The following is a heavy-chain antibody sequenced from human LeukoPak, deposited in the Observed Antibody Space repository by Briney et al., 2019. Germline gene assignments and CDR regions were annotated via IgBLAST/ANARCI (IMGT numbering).Heavy chain of an antibody. CDR1: GGSFSGYY. J-gene: IGHJ4*02. Sequence: PSETLSLTCAVYGGSFSGYYWSWIRQPPGKGLEWIGKINHSGSTNYNPSLKSRVTISVDTSKNQFSLKLSSVTAADTAVYYCARGSSLRYFDWSLQAPDYWGQGTLVTVSS. CDR2: INHSGST. D-gene: IGHD3-9*01. V-gene: IGHV4-34*01. CDR3: ARGSSLRYFDWSLQAPDY.